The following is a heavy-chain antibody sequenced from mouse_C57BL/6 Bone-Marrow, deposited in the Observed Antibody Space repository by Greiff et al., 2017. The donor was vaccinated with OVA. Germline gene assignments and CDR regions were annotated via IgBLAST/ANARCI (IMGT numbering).Heavy chain of an antibody. CDR3: ARHYYYGSSFFAY. CDR1: GFTFSSYG. CDR2: ISSGGSYT. V-gene: IGHV5-6*01. J-gene: IGHJ3*01. Sequence: EVNLVESGGDLVKPGGSLKLSCAASGFTFSSYGMSWVRQTPDKRLEWVATISSGGSYTYYPDSVKGRFTISRDNAKNTLYLQMSSLKSEDTAMYYCARHYYYGSSFFAYWGQGTLVTVSA. D-gene: IGHD1-1*01.